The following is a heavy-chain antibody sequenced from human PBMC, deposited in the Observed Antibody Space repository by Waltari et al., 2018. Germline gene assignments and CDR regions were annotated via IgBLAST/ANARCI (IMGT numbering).Heavy chain of an antibody. D-gene: IGHD6-19*01. J-gene: IGHJ4*02. V-gene: IGHV3-33*01. CDR1: GFTFSSYG. CDR2: RWYDGSNK. Sequence: QVQLVESGGGVVQPGRSLRLSCAASGFTFSSYGMHWFRQAPGKGLEWVAVRWYDGSNKYYADSVKGRFTISRDNSKNTLYLQMNSLRAEDTAVYYCARSGWYGGTINFDYWGQGTLVTVSS. CDR3: ARSGWYGGTINFDY.